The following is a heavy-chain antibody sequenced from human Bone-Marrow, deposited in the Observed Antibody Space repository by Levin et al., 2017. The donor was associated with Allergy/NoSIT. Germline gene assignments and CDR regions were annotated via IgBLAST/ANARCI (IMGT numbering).Heavy chain of an antibody. V-gene: IGHV1-3*01. CDR3: ARDLGWDCAGTSCSGNWFDP. CDR2: INADTGTT. CDR1: GYTFTSYA. Sequence: PGGSLRLSCKTSGYTFTSYAMHWVRQAPGQGLEWMGWINADTGTTKYSGNFQGRVTITRDTAANTAYMEVNSLRSEDTAVYFCARDLGWDCAGTSCSGNWFDPWGQGTLVTVSS. D-gene: IGHD2-21*01. J-gene: IGHJ5*02.